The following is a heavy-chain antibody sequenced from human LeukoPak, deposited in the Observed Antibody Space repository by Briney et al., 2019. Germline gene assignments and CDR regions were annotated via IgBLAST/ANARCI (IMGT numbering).Heavy chain of an antibody. J-gene: IGHJ4*02. CDR2: ISASGDTT. D-gene: IGHD3-9*01. V-gene: IGHV3-23*01. CDR3: ASPDTPRAVSHSGDWYYFDY. Sequence: GGSLRLSCAASGFTLNTFAMSWVRQAPGKGLEWVSVISASGDTTYYADSVKGRFTISRDNFKNTLFLQMNSLGDEDTAVYFCASPDTPRAVSHSGDWYYFDYWGQGTLVTVSS. CDR1: GFTLNTFA.